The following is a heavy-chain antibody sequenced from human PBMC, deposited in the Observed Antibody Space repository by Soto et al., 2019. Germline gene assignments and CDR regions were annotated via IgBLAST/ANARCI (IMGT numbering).Heavy chain of an antibody. CDR1: GGSISSGGYY. Sequence: SETLSLTCTVSGGSISSGGYYWSWIRQHPGKGLEWIEYIYYSGSTYYNPSLKSRVTISVDTSKNQFSLKLSSVTAADTAVYYRHSEVTEFLGAGSCYGKRYFHYWARGTLVTGSS. V-gene: IGHV4-31*03. J-gene: IGHJ4*02. CDR3: HSEVTEFLGAGSCYGKRYFHY. CDR2: IYYSGST. D-gene: IGHD2-15*01.